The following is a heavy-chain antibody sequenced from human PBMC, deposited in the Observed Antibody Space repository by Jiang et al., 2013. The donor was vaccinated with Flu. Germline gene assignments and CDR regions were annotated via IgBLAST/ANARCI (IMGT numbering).Heavy chain of an antibody. CDR2: IYTSGST. V-gene: IGHV4-61*02. CDR3: ARELGYDILTGYFVGSLDY. CDR1: GGSISSGSYY. J-gene: IGHJ4*02. Sequence: GPGLVKPSQTLSLTCTVSGGSISSGSYYWSWIRQPAGKGLEWIGRIYTSGSTNYNPSLKSRVTISVDTSKNQFSLKPSSVTAADTAVYYCARELGYDILTGYFVGSLDYWGQGTLVTVSS. D-gene: IGHD3-9*01.